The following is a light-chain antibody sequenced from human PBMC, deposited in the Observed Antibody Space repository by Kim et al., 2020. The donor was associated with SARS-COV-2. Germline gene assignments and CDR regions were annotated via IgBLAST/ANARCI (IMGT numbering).Light chain of an antibody. CDR3: NSYSSSNTLFYV. CDR2: DVS. V-gene: IGLV2-14*03. CDR1: SSDVGGYSH. J-gene: IGLJ1*01. Sequence: QSVLTQPASVSGSPGQSITISCTGTSSDVGGYSHVSWYQQHPGKAPKLIIYDVSYRPSGVSNRFSGSKSGNTASLTISGLQAEDEADYHCNSYSSSNTLFYVFGTGTKVTVL.